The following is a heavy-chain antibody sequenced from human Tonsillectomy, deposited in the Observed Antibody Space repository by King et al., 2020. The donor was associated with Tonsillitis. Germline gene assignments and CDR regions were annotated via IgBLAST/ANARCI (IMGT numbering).Heavy chain of an antibody. D-gene: IGHD2-2*01. Sequence: VQLQQWGAGLLKPSETLSLTCAVYGGSFSGYYWSWIRQPPGKGLEWIGEINHSGSTNYNPALKSRVTISVDTSKNQFSLKLGSVTAADTAVYYCARGVRGYCSSTSCSFPDYWGQGTLVTVSS. CDR1: GGSFSGYY. CDR3: ARGVRGYCSSTSCSFPDY. CDR2: INHSGST. J-gene: IGHJ4*02. V-gene: IGHV4-34*01.